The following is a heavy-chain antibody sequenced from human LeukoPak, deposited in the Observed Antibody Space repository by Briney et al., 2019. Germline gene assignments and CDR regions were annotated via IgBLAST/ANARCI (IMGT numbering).Heavy chain of an antibody. CDR1: GFTFSSYS. CDR3: ASDATYYDILTGYFDY. Sequence: GGSLRLSCAASGFTFSSYSMNWVRQAPGKGLGWVSSISSSSSYIYYADSVKGRFTISRDNAKNSLYLQMNSLRAEDTAVYYCASDATYYDILTGYFDYWGQGTLVTVSS. CDR2: ISSSSSYI. D-gene: IGHD3-9*01. V-gene: IGHV3-21*01. J-gene: IGHJ4*02.